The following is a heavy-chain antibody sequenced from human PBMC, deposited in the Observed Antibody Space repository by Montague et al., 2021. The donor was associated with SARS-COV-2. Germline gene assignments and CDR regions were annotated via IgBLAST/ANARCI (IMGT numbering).Heavy chain of an antibody. Sequence: SETLSLTCTVSGGSISSYYWSWIRQPPGKGLEWIGRIYNSGSTNYNPSLKSRVTMSVDTSKNQFSLKLSSVTAADTAVYYCAGWGRDDAFDIWGQGTMVTVSS. CDR3: AGWGRDDAFDI. D-gene: IGHD3-16*01. J-gene: IGHJ3*02. V-gene: IGHV4-4*07. CDR2: IYNSGST. CDR1: GGSISSYY.